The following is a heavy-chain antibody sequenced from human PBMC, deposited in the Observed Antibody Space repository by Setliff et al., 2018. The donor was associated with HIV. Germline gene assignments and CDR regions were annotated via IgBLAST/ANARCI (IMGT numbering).Heavy chain of an antibody. D-gene: IGHD3-10*01. J-gene: IGHJ6*02. CDR3: AREGVREPPSNTLYYGMDV. CDR1: GYTFSQYG. CDR2: ISTYNGQR. Sequence: ASVKVSCKSSGYTFSQYGISWVRQAPGQGLEWMGWISTYNGQRNYAQKVQGRVTFTTDTSTSTAHMELRSLRSDDTAVYYCAREGVREPPSNTLYYGMDVWGQGTTVTVS. V-gene: IGHV1-18*01.